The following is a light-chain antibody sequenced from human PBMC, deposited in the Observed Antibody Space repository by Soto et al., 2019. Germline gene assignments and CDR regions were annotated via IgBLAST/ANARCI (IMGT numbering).Light chain of an antibody. V-gene: IGKV3-15*01. Sequence: EIVMTQSPATLSVSPGERATLSCRASQSVSSNLAWYQQKPGQAPRLLIYGASTRATGIPARFSGSGSGTEFTLIISGLQPDDSATYYCQQYNSDPYTFGQGTKLQI. CDR3: QQYNSDPYT. CDR1: QSVSSN. CDR2: GAS. J-gene: IGKJ2*01.